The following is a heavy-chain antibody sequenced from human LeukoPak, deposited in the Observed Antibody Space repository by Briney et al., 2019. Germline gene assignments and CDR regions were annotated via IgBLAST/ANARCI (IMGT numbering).Heavy chain of an antibody. D-gene: IGHD3-22*01. J-gene: IGHJ4*02. CDR1: GFTFSSYG. V-gene: IGHV3-23*01. Sequence: GGTLRLSCAASGFTFSSYGMAWVRRAPGKGLEWVSGMNGNGGRIYYADSVKGRFTISRDNSKNTLYLQMNSLRAEDTAVYYCVKVAPSDYYDTTGYWGDHWGQGTLVTVSS. CDR3: VKVAPSDYYDTTGYWGDH. CDR2: MNGNGGRI.